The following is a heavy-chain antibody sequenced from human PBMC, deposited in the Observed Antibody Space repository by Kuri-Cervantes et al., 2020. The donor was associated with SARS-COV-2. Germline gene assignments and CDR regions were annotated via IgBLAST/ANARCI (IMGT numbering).Heavy chain of an antibody. J-gene: IGHJ6*02. Sequence: SETLSLTCTVSGASISNGSYYWSWIRQPAGKGLEWIGRIYTSGSTNYNPSLKSRVTISVDTSKNQFSLKLSSVTAADTAVYYCARGTVGAPGGGMDVWGQGTTVTVSS. CDR3: ARGTVGAPGGGMDV. V-gene: IGHV4-61*02. CDR1: GASISNGSYY. CDR2: IYTSGST. D-gene: IGHD1-26*01.